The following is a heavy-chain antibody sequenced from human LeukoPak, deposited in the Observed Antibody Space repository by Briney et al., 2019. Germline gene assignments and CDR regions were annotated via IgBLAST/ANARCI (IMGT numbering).Heavy chain of an antibody. CDR1: GGXLSGYY. CDR3: ARSLLWPTGTSDI. CDR2: INHSGST. D-gene: IGHD2-8*02. Sequence: PSETLSLTCAVYGGXLSGYYCIWIRQPPGKGLEWIGEINHSGSTTYNPSLKSRVTFSVDTSKNQLSLKLNSLTAADTAVYFCARSLLWPTGTSDIWGQGTMVAVSS. J-gene: IGHJ3*02. V-gene: IGHV4-34*01.